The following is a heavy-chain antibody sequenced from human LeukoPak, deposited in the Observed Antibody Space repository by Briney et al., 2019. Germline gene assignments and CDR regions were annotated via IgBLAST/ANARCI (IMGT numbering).Heavy chain of an antibody. J-gene: IGHJ4*02. D-gene: IGHD2-2*01. V-gene: IGHV3-23*01. Sequence: GGSLRLSCAASGFTFSSYAMSWVRQAPGKGLEWVSAISGSGGSTYYADSVKGRFTISRDNSKNTLYLQMNSLRAEDTAVYYCAKRGNCSSTSCYGYYFDYWGQGTLVTVSS. CDR2: ISGSGGST. CDR3: AKRGNCSSTSCYGYYFDY. CDR1: GFTFSSYA.